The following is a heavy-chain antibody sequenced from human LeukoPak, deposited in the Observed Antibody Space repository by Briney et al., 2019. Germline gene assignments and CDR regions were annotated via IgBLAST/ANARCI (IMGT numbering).Heavy chain of an antibody. CDR1: GFSFSSYA. CDR3: AKVVRGINWGFDY. CDR2: ISGGGFGT. D-gene: IGHD7-27*01. Sequence: GGSLRLSCAASGFSFSSYAMSWVRQAPGKGLEWVSAISGGGFGTYYADSVKGRFTISRGNSKNTLYLQMNSLGAEDTAVYYCAKVVRGINWGFDYWGQGTLVTVSS. J-gene: IGHJ4*02. V-gene: IGHV3-23*01.